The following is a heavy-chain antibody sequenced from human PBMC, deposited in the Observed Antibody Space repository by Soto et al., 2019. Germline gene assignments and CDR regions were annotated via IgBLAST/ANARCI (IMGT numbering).Heavy chain of an antibody. V-gene: IGHV3-48*03. CDR1: GFTFSNYA. J-gene: IGHJ4*02. D-gene: IGHD3-3*01. CDR3: TRYTYSFWSGPSFFSF. Sequence: GSLRLSCAASGFTFSNYAMNWVRQTPGKGLEWVSYISRTASTIYYADSVRGRFTISRDSAKKSLYLEMNNLRAEDTALYRCTRYTYSFWSGPSFFSFWAQGTLVTVSS. CDR2: ISRTASTI.